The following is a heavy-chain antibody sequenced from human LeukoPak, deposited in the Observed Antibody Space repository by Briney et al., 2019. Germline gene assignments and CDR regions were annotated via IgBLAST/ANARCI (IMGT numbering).Heavy chain of an antibody. D-gene: IGHD3-16*01. V-gene: IGHV4-59*08. CDR3: ARLGAAVFNWFDP. J-gene: IGHJ5*02. CDR2: IYYSGST. Sequence: SENLSLTCTVSGGSIISYYWSWIRQPPGKGLEWIGYIYYSGSTNYHPSLTIRITISVDTSKNQFSLKLSSVTAAYTAVYYCARLGAAVFNWFDPWGQGTLVTVSS. CDR1: GGSIISYY.